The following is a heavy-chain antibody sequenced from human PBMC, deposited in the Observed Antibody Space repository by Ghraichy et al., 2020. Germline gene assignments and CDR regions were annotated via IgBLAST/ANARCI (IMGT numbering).Heavy chain of an antibody. CDR1: GFSFSSA. J-gene: IGHJ3*01. V-gene: IGHV3-23*01. CDR2: IGGSGAVT. CDR3: AKGGGGPSATFDV. D-gene: IGHD1-26*01. Sequence: SLNISCAGSGFSFSSAMAWVRQAPGKGLEWVSSIGGSGAVTYYADSVKGRFTISRDNSKHTVFLQMTSLRADDTAIYYCAKGGGGPSATFDVWGQGTMVTVSS.